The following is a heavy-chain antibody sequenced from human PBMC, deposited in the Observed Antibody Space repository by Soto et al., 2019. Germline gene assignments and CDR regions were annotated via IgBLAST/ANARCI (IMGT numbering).Heavy chain of an antibody. Sequence: AASVKVSCKASGSTFSSYAISWVRQAPGQGLEWMGGIIPIFGTANYAQKFQGRVTITADESTSTAYMELSSLRSEDTAVYYCARGEDIVLVPAAKFDPWGQGTLVTVSS. D-gene: IGHD2-2*01. CDR1: GSTFSSYA. CDR2: IIPIFGTA. J-gene: IGHJ5*02. V-gene: IGHV1-69*13. CDR3: ARGEDIVLVPAAKFDP.